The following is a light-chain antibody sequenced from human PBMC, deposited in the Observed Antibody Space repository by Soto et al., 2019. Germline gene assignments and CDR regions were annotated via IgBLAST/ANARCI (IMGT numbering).Light chain of an antibody. CDR1: QGISSY. V-gene: IGKV1-9*01. Sequence: IQLTQSPSSLSASVGDRVTITCRASQGISSYLALYQQKPGQSPKLLIFAESTLQSGVPSRFSGSGSGTDFTLNIRRLQPEYCATYYCQQLNSYPLTFGGGTKVEIK. J-gene: IGKJ4*01. CDR3: QQLNSYPLT. CDR2: AES.